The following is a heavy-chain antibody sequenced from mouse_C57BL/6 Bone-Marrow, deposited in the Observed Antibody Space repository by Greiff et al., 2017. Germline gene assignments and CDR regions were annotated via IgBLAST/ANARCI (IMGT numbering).Heavy chain of an antibody. CDR2: ISGGGGNT. CDR1: GFTFSSYT. Sequence: EVKVVESGGGLVKPGGSLKLSCAASGFTFSSYTMSWVRQTPEKRLQWVAAISGGGGNTYYPDSVKGRFTISRANDKNILYLQMSSLRSEDTALNYCSRQVTTVLATKYFDVWGTGTTVTVSS. V-gene: IGHV5-9*01. D-gene: IGHD1-1*01. CDR3: SRQVTTVLATKYFDV. J-gene: IGHJ1*03.